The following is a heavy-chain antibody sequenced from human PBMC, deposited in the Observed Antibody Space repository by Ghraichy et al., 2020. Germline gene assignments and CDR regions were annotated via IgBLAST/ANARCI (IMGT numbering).Heavy chain of an antibody. V-gene: IGHV3-21*01. Sequence: GESMNISCAASGFTFSSYSMNWVRQAPGKGLEWVSSISSSSSYIYYADSVKGRFTISRDNAKNSRYLQMNSLRAEDTAVYYCARDPRRAMVWDYYYYYYMHVWGKGTTVTVSS. J-gene: IGHJ6*03. CDR2: ISSSSSYI. CDR3: ARDPRRAMVWDYYYYYYMHV. D-gene: IGHD5-18*01. CDR1: GFTFSSYS.